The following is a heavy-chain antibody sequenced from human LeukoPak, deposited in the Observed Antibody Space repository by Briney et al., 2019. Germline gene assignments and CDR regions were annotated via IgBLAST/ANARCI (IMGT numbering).Heavy chain of an antibody. CDR2: IYYSGST. V-gene: IGHV4-59*01. J-gene: IGHJ4*02. D-gene: IGHD6-19*01. CDR3: ARDRPSSGFDY. CDR1: GGSISSYY. Sequence: SETLSLTCTVSGGSISSYYWSWIRQPPGKGLEWIGYIYYSGSTNYNPSLKSRVTISVDTSKNQFSLTLSSVTAADTAVYYCARDRPSSGFDYWGQGTLVTVSS.